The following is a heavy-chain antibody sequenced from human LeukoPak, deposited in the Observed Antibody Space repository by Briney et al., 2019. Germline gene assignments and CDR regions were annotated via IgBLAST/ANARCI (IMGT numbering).Heavy chain of an antibody. D-gene: IGHD6-13*01. V-gene: IGHV4-39*01. CDR1: GGSISSSSYY. Sequence: PSEALSLTCTVSGGSISSSSYYWGWIRRPPGKGLEWIGSIYYSGSTYYNPSLKSRVTISVDTPKNQFSLKLSSVTAADTAVYYCASKGATYSSSWYYFDYWGQGTLVTVSS. CDR2: IYYSGST. J-gene: IGHJ4*02. CDR3: ASKGATYSSSWYYFDY.